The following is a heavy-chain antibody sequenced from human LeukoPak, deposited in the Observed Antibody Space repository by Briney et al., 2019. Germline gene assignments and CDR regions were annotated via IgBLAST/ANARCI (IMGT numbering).Heavy chain of an antibody. D-gene: IGHD6-19*01. CDR3: ARDRGPPEYSSGWYYYDY. Sequence: GASVKVSCKASGYTFTSYAMHWVRQAPGQRLEWMGWINAGNDNTKYSQKLQGRVTITRETSASTAYLELSSLSSEDTAVYYCARDRGPPEYSSGWYYYDYWGQGTLVTVSS. CDR2: INAGNDNT. CDR1: GYTFTSYA. J-gene: IGHJ4*02. V-gene: IGHV1-3*01.